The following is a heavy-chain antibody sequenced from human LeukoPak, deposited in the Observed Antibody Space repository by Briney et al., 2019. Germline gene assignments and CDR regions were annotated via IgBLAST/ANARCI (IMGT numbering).Heavy chain of an antibody. CDR2: IYPGDSDT. J-gene: IGHJ4*02. V-gene: IGHV5-51*01. CDR1: GYTFSNYW. CDR3: ARHKRGTARYYFDY. D-gene: IGHD1-1*01. Sequence: GESLKISCKASGYTFSNYWVGWVRQTPGKGLEWMGIIYPGDSDTRYSPSFQGQVTISADKSISTAYLQWSSLKASDTAMYYCARHKRGTARYYFDYWGQGTLVTVSS.